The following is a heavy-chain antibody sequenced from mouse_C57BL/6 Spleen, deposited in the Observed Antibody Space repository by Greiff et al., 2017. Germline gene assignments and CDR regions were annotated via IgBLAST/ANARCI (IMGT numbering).Heavy chain of an antibody. CDR1: GYTFTSYW. CDR3: ARERDYYGSRGNYAMDY. Sequence: QVQLQQPGAELVRPGTSVKLSCKASGYTFTSYWMHWVKQRPGQGLEWIGVIDPSDSYTNYNQKFKGKATLTVDTSSSTAYMQLSSLTSEDSAVYYCARERDYYGSRGNYAMDYWGQGTSVTVSS. D-gene: IGHD1-1*01. J-gene: IGHJ4*01. V-gene: IGHV1-59*01. CDR2: IDPSDSYT.